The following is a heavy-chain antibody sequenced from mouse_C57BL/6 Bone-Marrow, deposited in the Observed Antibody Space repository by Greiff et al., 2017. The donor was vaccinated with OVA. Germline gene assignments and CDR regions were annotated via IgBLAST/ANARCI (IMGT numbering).Heavy chain of an antibody. D-gene: IGHD1-1*01. CDR1: GFTFSSYA. J-gene: IGHJ1*03. CDR2: ISDGGSYT. CDR3: ARADYYGSHWYFDV. V-gene: IGHV5-4*01. Sequence: EVQGVESGGGLVKPGGSLKLSCAASGFTFSSYAMSWVRQTPEKRLEWVATISDGGSYTYYPDNVTGRSTISRDNAKNNLYLQISHLKSEDTAMYYCARADYYGSHWYFDVWGTGTTVTVSS.